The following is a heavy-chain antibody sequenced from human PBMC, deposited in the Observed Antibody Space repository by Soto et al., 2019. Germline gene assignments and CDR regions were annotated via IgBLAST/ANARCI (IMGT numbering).Heavy chain of an antibody. CDR2: ISGSGGST. D-gene: IGHD6-19*01. V-gene: IGHV3-23*01. CDR3: AKGTSPAVAAQGSNWFDP. CDR1: GFTFSSYA. J-gene: IGHJ5*02. Sequence: GGSLRLSCAASGFTFSSYAMSWVRQAPGEGLEWVSAISGSGGSTYYADSVKGRFTISRDNSKNTLYLQMNSLRAEDTAVYYCAKGTSPAVAAQGSNWFDPWGQGTLVTVSS.